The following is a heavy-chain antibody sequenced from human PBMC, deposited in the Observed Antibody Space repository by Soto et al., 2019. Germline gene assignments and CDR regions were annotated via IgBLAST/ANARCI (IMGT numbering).Heavy chain of an antibody. J-gene: IGHJ4*02. V-gene: IGHV4-59*08. CDR2: IYYSGST. CDR3: ASLLGYCSGGSCADY. CDR1: GGSISSYY. D-gene: IGHD2-15*01. Sequence: QVQLQESGPGLVKPSETLSLTCTVSGGSISSYYWSWIRQPPGKGLEWIGYIYYSGSTNYNPSLKSRVTISVDTSKNQFSLKLSSVTAADTAVYYCASLLGYCSGGSCADYWGQGTLVTVSS.